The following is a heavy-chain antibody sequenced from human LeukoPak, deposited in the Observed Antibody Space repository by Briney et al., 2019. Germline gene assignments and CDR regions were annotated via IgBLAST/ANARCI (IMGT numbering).Heavy chain of an antibody. D-gene: IGHD1-14*01. CDR3: ARDRTNRYSGMDY. CDR1: GYTFTSYS. CDR2: INPSGGST. Sequence: GTSVKVSCKASGYTFTSYSMHWVRQAPGQGLEWMGIINPSGGSTSYAQKFQGRVTMTRDTSTSTVYMELSSLRSEDTAVYYCARDRTNRYSGMDYWGQGTLVTVSS. J-gene: IGHJ4*02. V-gene: IGHV1-46*01.